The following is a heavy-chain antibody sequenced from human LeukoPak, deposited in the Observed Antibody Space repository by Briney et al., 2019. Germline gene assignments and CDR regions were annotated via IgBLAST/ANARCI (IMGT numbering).Heavy chain of an antibody. CDR2: IYYSGST. CDR1: GGSISSGGYY. Sequence: SETLSLTCTVSGGSISSGGYYWSWIRQHPGKGLEWIGYIYYSGSTYYNPSLKSRVTISVDTSKNQFSLKLSSVTAADTAVYYCARMEDIVATISAFDIWGQGTMVTVSS. J-gene: IGHJ3*02. CDR3: ARMEDIVATISAFDI. V-gene: IGHV4-31*03. D-gene: IGHD5-12*01.